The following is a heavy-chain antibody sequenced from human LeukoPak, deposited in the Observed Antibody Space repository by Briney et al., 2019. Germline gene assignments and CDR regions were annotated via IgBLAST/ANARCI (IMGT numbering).Heavy chain of an antibody. D-gene: IGHD1-26*01. CDR3: ARNGMLLEWELPYFDY. J-gene: IGHJ4*02. Sequence: PGGYLRLSCAASGFTSSSYWMSWVRQAPGKGLEWVANIKQDGSEKYYVDSVKGRFTISRDNAKNSLYLQMNSLRAEDTAVYYCARNGMLLEWELPYFDYWGQGTLVTVSS. CDR2: IKQDGSEK. V-gene: IGHV3-7*01. CDR1: GFTSSSYW.